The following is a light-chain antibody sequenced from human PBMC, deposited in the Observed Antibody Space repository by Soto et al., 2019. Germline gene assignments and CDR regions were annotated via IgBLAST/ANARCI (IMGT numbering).Light chain of an antibody. J-gene: IGKJ1*01. CDR1: QSISTF. CDR2: AAS. Sequence: EIRMTQSPSSLSASVEDTVTNTCRASQSISTFVSWFQQMPGQAPRLLIFAASSLQSGVPPRFRGSGSGTDFTLTITSLQPEDFATYYCQQSYSPPRTFGQGTKVEMK. CDR3: QQSYSPPRT. V-gene: IGKV1-39*01.